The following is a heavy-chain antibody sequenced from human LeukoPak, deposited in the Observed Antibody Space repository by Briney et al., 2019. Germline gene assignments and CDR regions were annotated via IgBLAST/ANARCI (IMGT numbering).Heavy chain of an antibody. Sequence: GGSLRLSCAASGFTFSTYWMTWVRQAPGKGLEWVANIKQDGSEKNYVDSVKGRFTISRDNAKNSLYLQMNSLRVDDTAVYYCARAYIIDYGGEGTLVTVSS. D-gene: IGHD1-14*01. CDR1: GFTFSTYW. J-gene: IGHJ4*02. CDR3: ARAYIIDY. V-gene: IGHV3-7*01. CDR2: IKQDGSEK.